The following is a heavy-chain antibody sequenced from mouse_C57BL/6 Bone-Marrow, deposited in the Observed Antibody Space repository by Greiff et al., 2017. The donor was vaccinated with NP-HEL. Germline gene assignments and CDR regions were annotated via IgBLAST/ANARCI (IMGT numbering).Heavy chain of an antibody. V-gene: IGHV3-6*01. CDR1: GYSITSGYY. CDR2: ISYDGSN. J-gene: IGHJ1*03. CDR3: ARGELYWYFDV. Sequence: DVQLQESGPGLVKPSQSLSLTCSVTGYSITSGYYWNWIRQFPGNKLEWMGYISYDGSNNYNPSLKNRISITRDTSKNQFFLKLNSVTTEDTATYYCARGELYWYFDVWGTGTTVTVSS. D-gene: IGHD1-3*01.